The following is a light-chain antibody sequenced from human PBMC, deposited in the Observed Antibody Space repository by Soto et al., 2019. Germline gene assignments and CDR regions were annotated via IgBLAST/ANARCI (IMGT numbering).Light chain of an antibody. Sequence: QPVLTQSPSASASLGASVKVTCTLSSGHRNYAIAWHQQQPEKGPRYLMKVNTDGSHTKGDGIPDRFSGSSSGAERYLTISNLQSGDEADYYCQTWGTGIVVFGGGTKVTVL. V-gene: IGLV4-69*01. CDR1: SGHRNYA. J-gene: IGLJ2*01. CDR3: QTWGTGIVV. CDR2: VNTDGSH.